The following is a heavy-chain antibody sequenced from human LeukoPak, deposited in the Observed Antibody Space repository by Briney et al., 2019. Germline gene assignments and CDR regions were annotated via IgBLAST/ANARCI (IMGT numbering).Heavy chain of an antibody. V-gene: IGHV3-9*03. CDR2: ISWNSGSM. D-gene: IGHD6-19*01. CDR3: AKADSSGWFGGIDY. CDR1: GFTFDDFA. J-gene: IGHJ4*02. Sequence: GGSLRLSCVASGFTFDDFAMHWVRQAPGKGLEWVSGISWNSGSMGYADSVKGRFTISRDNAKNSLYLLMNSLRAEDMALYYCAKADSSGWFGGIDYWGQGTLVTVSS.